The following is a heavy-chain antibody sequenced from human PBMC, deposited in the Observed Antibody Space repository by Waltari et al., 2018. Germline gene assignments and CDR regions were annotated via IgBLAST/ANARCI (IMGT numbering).Heavy chain of an antibody. Sequence: QVQLQQWGAGLLGPSETLSLTCAVYGASFSDYYWGWVRRPPGKGLEWIGQIRHPGSTNYNPSLKSRVTISIDTPRSQFSLRLSSVTAADTALYFCTRGGNYDFWSHRPFVDPWGQGTLVTVSS. CDR3: TRGGNYDFWSHRPFVDP. D-gene: IGHD3-3*01. CDR2: IRHPGST. CDR1: GASFSDYY. J-gene: IGHJ5*02. V-gene: IGHV4-34*01.